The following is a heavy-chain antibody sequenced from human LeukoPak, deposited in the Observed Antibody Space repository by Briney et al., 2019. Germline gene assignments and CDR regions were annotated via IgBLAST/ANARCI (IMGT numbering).Heavy chain of an antibody. J-gene: IGHJ4*02. Sequence: GGSLRLSCAASGFKFSSYSMNWVRQAPGKGLEWVSYISSSSSTIYYADSVKGRFTISRDNAKNSLYLQMNSLRAEDTAVYYCARAHPGRWFGELLPDYWGQGTLVTVSS. D-gene: IGHD3-10*01. CDR2: ISSSSSTI. CDR3: ARAHPGRWFGELLPDY. V-gene: IGHV3-48*01. CDR1: GFKFSSYS.